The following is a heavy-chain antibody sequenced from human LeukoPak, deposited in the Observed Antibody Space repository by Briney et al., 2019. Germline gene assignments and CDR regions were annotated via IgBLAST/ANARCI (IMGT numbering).Heavy chain of an antibody. CDR3: AKDMGLISDY. CDR2: IWHDGSHK. D-gene: IGHD2-8*01. CDR1: GFTFSSYG. Sequence: SGGSLRLSCAASGFTFSSYGLHWVRQAPGKGLEWVAVIWHDGSHKYYADSVKGRFTISRDNSKNTLYLQMNSLRAEDTAVYYCAKDMGLISDYWGQGTLVTVSS. J-gene: IGHJ4*02. V-gene: IGHV3-33*06.